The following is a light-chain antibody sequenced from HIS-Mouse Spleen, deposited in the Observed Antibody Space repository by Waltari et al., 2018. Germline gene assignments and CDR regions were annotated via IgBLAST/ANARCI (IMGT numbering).Light chain of an antibody. J-gene: IGLJ3*02. V-gene: IGLV1-47*01. Sequence: QSVLTQPPSASGTPGQRVTISCSGSSSNIGSNYVYWYQQLPGTAPKLRIYRNNRRPSGVPDRFPGAKSGTSASLAISGLRSEDEADYYCAAWDDSLSGPVFGGGTKLTVL. CDR1: SSNIGSNY. CDR3: AAWDDSLSGPV. CDR2: RNN.